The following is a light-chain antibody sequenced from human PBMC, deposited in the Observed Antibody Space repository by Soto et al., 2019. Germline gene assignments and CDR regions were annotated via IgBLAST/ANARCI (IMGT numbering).Light chain of an antibody. J-gene: IGKJ2*01. CDR1: QSVSSY. CDR2: DAS. CDR3: QQRSNWPYT. Sequence: EIVLTQSPATLSLSPGERATLSCRASQSVSSYLAWYQQKPGQAPRLLIYDASNRATGIPARFSGSGSGTDFILTISSLEPEDFAVYYCQQRSNWPYTFGRGTKLEI. V-gene: IGKV3-11*01.